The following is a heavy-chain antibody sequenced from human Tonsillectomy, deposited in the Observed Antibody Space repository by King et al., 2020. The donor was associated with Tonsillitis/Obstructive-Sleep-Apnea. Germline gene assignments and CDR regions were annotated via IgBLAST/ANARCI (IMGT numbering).Heavy chain of an antibody. CDR1: GFTFSSYS. CDR2: ISTSSSYI. V-gene: IGHV3-21*01. Sequence: DVQLVESGGGLVKPGGSLRLSCAASGFTFSSYSMNWVRKAPGKGLEWVSSISTSSSYIYYADSVKGRFTISRDNAKNSMYLQMYSLRAEDTAVYYCARVCYYDFWSGYPGDYYYMDVWGKGTTVTVSS. J-gene: IGHJ6*03. D-gene: IGHD3-3*01. CDR3: ARVCYYDFWSGYPGDYYYMDV.